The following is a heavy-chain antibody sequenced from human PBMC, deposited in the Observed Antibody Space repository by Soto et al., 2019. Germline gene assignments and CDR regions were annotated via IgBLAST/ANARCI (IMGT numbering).Heavy chain of an antibody. V-gene: IGHV4-31*03. Sequence: QVQLQESGPGLVKPSQTLSLTCTVSGGSISSGGYYWSWIRQHPGKGLEWIGYIYYSGSTYYNPSLKSRVTISVDTSKKRFARQRSSVTAADTAVDYCARYRRKEAGSGYDYWGQGTLVTVSS. D-gene: IGHD3-10*01. J-gene: IGHJ4*02. CDR3: ARYRRKEAGSGYDY. CDR2: IYYSGST. CDR1: GGSISSGGYY.